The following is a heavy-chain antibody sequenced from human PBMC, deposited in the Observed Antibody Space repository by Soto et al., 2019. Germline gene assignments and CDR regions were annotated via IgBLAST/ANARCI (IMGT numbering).Heavy chain of an antibody. CDR1: GFTFGDYA. D-gene: IGHD3-22*01. V-gene: IGHV3-49*03. CDR3: TRVRDYYDSRGPGRFYFDY. Sequence: PGGSLRLSCTASGFTFGDYAMSWFRQAPGKGLEWVGFIRSKAYGGTTEYAASVKGRFTISRDDSKSIAYLQMNSLKTEDTAVYYCTRVRDYYDSRGPGRFYFDYWGQGTLVTVSS. J-gene: IGHJ4*02. CDR2: IRSKAYGGTT.